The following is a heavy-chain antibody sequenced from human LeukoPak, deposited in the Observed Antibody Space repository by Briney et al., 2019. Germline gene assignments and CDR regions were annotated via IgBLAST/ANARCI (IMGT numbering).Heavy chain of an antibody. CDR2: IYISGST. V-gene: IGHV4-61*02. Sequence: SQTLSLTCTVSGGSISSASYYWSWIRQPAGKGLEWIGRIYISGSTYYNPSLKSRVTISVDTSKNQFSLKLSSVTAADTAVYYCARGQGVSTVTTSSDWFDPWGQGTLVTVSS. CDR3: ARGQGVSTVTTSSDWFDP. D-gene: IGHD4-17*01. CDR1: GGSISSASYY. J-gene: IGHJ5*02.